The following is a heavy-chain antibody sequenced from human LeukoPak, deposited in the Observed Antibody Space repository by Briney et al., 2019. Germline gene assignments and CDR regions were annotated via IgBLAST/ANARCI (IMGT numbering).Heavy chain of an antibody. Sequence: GGSLRLSCAASGFTFSSYAMSWVRQAPGKGLEWVAVISYDGSNKYYADSVKGRFTISRDNSKNTLYLQMNSLRAEDTAVYYCAKDQYYYDSSGFDYWGQGTLVTVSS. CDR1: GFTFSSYA. V-gene: IGHV3-30*18. CDR3: AKDQYYYDSSGFDY. J-gene: IGHJ4*02. D-gene: IGHD3-22*01. CDR2: ISYDGSNK.